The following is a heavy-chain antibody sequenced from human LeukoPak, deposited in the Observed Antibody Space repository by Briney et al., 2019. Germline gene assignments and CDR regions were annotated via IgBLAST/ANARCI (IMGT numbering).Heavy chain of an antibody. D-gene: IGHD3-22*01. J-gene: IGHJ6*02. V-gene: IGHV3-21*01. Sequence: GGSLRLSCVASGVTLSNYAMSWARQAPGKGLEWVSGISSSGSGGNTYYADSVKGRFTISRDNAKNSLYLQMNSLRAEDTAVYYCARDAYYDSSGYYYYYGMDVWGQGTTVTVSS. CDR1: GVTLSNYA. CDR3: ARDAYYDSSGYYYYYGMDV. CDR2: ISSSGSGGNT.